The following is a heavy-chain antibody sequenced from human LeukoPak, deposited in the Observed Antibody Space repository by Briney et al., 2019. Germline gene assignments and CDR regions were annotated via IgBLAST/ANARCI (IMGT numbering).Heavy chain of an antibody. CDR2: ISTSSSYI. D-gene: IGHD3-10*02. CDR1: GFTFSSYS. CDR3: AELGITMIGGV. J-gene: IGHJ6*04. V-gene: IGHV3-21*01. Sequence: GGSLRLSCAASGFTFSSYSMTWVRQAPGKGLEWVSSISTSSSYIYYADSVKGRFTISRDNAKNSLYLQMNSLRAEDTAVYYCAELGITMIGGVWGKGTTVTISS.